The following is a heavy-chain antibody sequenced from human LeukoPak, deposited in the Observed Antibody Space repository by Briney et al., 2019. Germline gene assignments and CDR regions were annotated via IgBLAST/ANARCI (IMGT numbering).Heavy chain of an antibody. CDR2: IRYDGSNK. D-gene: IGHD6-13*01. J-gene: IGHJ4*02. Sequence: GGSLRLSCAASGFTFSSYGMHWVRQAPGKGLEWVAFIRYDGSNKYYADSVKGRFTISRDNSKNTLYLQMNSRRADYTAVYYCAKDRPSYSSSGRLFDYWGQGTLVTVSS. CDR3: AKDRPSYSSSGRLFDY. CDR1: GFTFSSYG. V-gene: IGHV3-30*02.